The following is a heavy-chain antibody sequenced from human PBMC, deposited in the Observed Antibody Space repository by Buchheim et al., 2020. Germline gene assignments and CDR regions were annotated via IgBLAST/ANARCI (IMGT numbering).Heavy chain of an antibody. V-gene: IGHV3-7*01. Sequence: VQLVESGGGVVQPGRSLRLSCAASGFTFSSYWMSWVRQAPGKGLEWVANIKQDGSEKYYVDSVKGRFTISRDNAKNSLYLQMNSLRAEDTAVYYCASLIVVVPAAMPGYFDYWGQGTL. CDR3: ASLIVVVPAAMPGYFDY. D-gene: IGHD2-2*01. J-gene: IGHJ4*02. CDR2: IKQDGSEK. CDR1: GFTFSSYW.